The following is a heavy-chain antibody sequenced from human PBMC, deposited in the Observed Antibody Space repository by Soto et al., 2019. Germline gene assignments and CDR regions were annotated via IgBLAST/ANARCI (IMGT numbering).Heavy chain of an antibody. Sequence: SETLSLTCTVSGGSFKSGSYSWSWIRQPPGKGLEWIGYVYHTGRTSYNPSLKSRVSISMDTSKNQFSLNLDSVTAADTAMYYCARQADYNILTGYFYYFDYWGQGSLVTVSS. CDR2: VYHTGRT. J-gene: IGHJ4*02. D-gene: IGHD3-9*01. CDR1: GGSFKSGSYS. V-gene: IGHV4-61*01. CDR3: ARQADYNILTGYFYYFDY.